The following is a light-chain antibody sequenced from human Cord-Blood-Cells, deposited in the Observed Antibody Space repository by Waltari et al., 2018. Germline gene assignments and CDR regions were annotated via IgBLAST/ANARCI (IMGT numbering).Light chain of an antibody. CDR3: QQYNNWCT. V-gene: IGKV3-15*01. CDR2: GAS. J-gene: IGKJ1*01. Sequence: ELLMTQSPATPSVPPGDTATLACRARQSVSSNLAWYQQKPGQAPRLLIYGASTRATAIPARFIGSGSGTEFTLTISSLQSEDFAVYYCQQYNNWCTFGQGTKVEIK. CDR1: QSVSSN.